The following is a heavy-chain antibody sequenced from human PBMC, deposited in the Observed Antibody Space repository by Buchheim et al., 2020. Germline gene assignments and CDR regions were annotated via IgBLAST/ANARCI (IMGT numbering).Heavy chain of an antibody. V-gene: IGHV3-21*04. J-gene: IGHJ5*02. CDR3: ARDMAVVRWEPYSGVNWFDP. D-gene: IGHD1-26*01. Sequence: EVQLVESGGGLVKPGGSLRLSCAASGFTFSSYSMNWVRQAPGKGLEWVSSISSSSSYIYYADSVKGRFTISRDNAKNSLYLQMNSLRAEDTAVYYCARDMAVVRWEPYSGVNWFDPWGQGTL. CDR2: ISSSSSYI. CDR1: GFTFSSYS.